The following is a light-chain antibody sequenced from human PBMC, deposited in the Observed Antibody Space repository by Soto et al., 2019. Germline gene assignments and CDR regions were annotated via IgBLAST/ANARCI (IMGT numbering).Light chain of an antibody. J-gene: IGKJ3*01. Sequence: EIVLTQSPATLSLSPGERATLSCRASQSVSSYLAWYQQKPGQDPRLLIYDASNMATGIPARFSGSGSGTDFTLTISSLEPEDFAVYYCQQRSNWPPIFTFGPGTKVDIK. CDR2: DAS. V-gene: IGKV3-11*01. CDR1: QSVSSY. CDR3: QQRSNWPPIFT.